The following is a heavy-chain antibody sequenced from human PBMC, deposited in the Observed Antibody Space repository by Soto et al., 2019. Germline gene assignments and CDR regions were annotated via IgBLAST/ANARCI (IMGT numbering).Heavy chain of an antibody. D-gene: IGHD3-16*01. CDR2: INAGNGNT. V-gene: IGHV1-3*01. CDR1: GYTFTSYA. CDR3: ARSLFGGSGFSYAFDI. Sequence: QVQLVQSGAEVKKPRASVKVSCKASGYTFTSYAMHWVRQAPGQRLEWMGWINAGNGNTKYSQKFQGRVTITRDTSASTAYMELSSLRSEDTAVYYCARSLFGGSGFSYAFDIWGQGTMVTVSS. J-gene: IGHJ3*02.